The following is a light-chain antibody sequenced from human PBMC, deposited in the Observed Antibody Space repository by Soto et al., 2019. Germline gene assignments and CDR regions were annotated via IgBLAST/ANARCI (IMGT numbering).Light chain of an antibody. CDR3: QQYGRSPPT. V-gene: IGKV3-20*01. Sequence: EIVLTQSPDTLSLSPGERATLSCRASQSVGSNYLAWYQQKPGQAPRLLMYDASGRASGIPDRFSGSGSGTDFTLTISRLEPEDFAVFYCQQYGRSPPTFGGGTNMEIK. CDR1: QSVGSNY. J-gene: IGKJ4*01. CDR2: DAS.